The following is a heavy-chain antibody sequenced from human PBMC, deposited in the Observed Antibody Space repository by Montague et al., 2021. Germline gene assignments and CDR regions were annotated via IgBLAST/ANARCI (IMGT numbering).Heavy chain of an antibody. CDR1: GYPFITYG. CDR2: INSFNGNT. Sequence: SVMVSCKASGYPFITYGVTWVRPAPGRGLEWVGWINSFNGNTVYAQKFEGRVTMTTETSTTTAYMELRSLRSDDTAMYYCARDLNWDGSRSTGVLYGVAWLDPWGQGTLVTVSS. J-gene: IGHJ5*02. V-gene: IGHV1-18*01. D-gene: IGHD1-26*01. CDR3: ARDLNWDGSRSTGVLYGVAWLDP.